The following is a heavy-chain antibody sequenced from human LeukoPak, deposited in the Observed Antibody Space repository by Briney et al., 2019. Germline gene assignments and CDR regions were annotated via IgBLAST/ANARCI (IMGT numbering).Heavy chain of an antibody. Sequence: KSSETLSLTCTVSGASVSSGSYYWSWIRQPPGKGLEWIGYIYYSGSTNYNPSLKSRVTISVDTSKNQFSLKLSSVTAADTAVYYCASTDYYDSSGSTSPYYYYGMDVWGQGTTVTVSS. J-gene: IGHJ6*02. CDR2: IYYSGST. CDR1: GASVSSGSYY. CDR3: ASTDYYDSSGSTSPYYYYGMDV. D-gene: IGHD3-22*01. V-gene: IGHV4-61*01.